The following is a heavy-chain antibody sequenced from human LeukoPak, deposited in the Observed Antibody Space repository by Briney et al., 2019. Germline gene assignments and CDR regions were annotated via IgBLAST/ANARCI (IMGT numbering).Heavy chain of an antibody. CDR1: GGSISSYY. D-gene: IGHD6-13*01. V-gene: IGHV4-59*05. CDR2: IYYSGST. J-gene: IGHJ4*02. Sequence: MPSETLSLTCTVSGGSISSYYWSWIRQPPGKGLEWIGSIYYSGSTYYNPSLKSRVTISVDTSKNQFSLKLSSVTAADTAVYYCARHRQGGNYSSSWYGFDYWGQGTLVTVSS. CDR3: ARHRQGGNYSSSWYGFDY.